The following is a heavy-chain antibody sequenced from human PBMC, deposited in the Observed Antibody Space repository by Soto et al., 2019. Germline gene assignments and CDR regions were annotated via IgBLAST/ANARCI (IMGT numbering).Heavy chain of an antibody. J-gene: IGHJ6*02. D-gene: IGHD2-2*01. V-gene: IGHV1-2*02. Sequence: ASVKVSCKASGYTFTGYYMHWVRQAPGQGLEWMGWISPNSGGTNYAQKFQGRVTMTRDTSISTAYMELSRLRSDDTAVYYCARDIVVVPAAMRGPYYYYGMDVWGQGTTVTVSS. CDR1: GYTFTGYY. CDR3: ARDIVVVPAAMRGPYYYYGMDV. CDR2: ISPNSGGT.